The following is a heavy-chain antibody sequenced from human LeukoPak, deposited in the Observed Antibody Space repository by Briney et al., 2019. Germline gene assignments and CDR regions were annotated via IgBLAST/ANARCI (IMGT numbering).Heavy chain of an antibody. J-gene: IGHJ4*02. CDR2: INPNSGGA. Sequence: ASVKVSCKASGYTFTDYYMHWVRQAPGQGLEWMGWINPNSGGANYAQKFQGRVTMTRDTSISTAYMELSRVRSDDTAMYYCAREAVDYGSGSYYKGHYFNYWGQGTLVTVSS. CDR3: AREAVDYGSGSYYKGHYFNY. D-gene: IGHD3-10*01. CDR1: GYTFTDYY. V-gene: IGHV1-2*02.